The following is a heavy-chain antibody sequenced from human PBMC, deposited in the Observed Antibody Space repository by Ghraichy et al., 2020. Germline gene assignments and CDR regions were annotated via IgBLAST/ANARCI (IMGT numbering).Heavy chain of an antibody. CDR2: IYYSGST. V-gene: IGHV4-59*08. CDR1: GGSISSYY. D-gene: IGHD2-15*01. CDR3: ARLGSWGYYDYGMDV. J-gene: IGHJ6*02. Sequence: SETLSLTCTVSGGSISSYYWSWIRQPPGKGLEWIGYIYYSGSTNYNPSLKSRVTISVDTSKNQFSLKLSSVTAADTAVYYCARLGSWGYYDYGMDVWGQGATVTVSS.